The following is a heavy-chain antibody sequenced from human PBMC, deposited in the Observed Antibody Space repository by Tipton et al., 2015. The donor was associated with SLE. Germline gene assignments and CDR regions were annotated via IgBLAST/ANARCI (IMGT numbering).Heavy chain of an antibody. CDR1: GGSISSGSYY. V-gene: IGHV4-61*02. CDR2: IYTSGST. CDR3: ERGAMINAFDI. J-gene: IGHJ3*02. D-gene: IGHD5-12*01. Sequence: LRLSCTVSGGSISSGSYYWSWIRQPAGKGLEWIGRIYTSGSTNYNPSLKSRVTISVDTSKNQFSLKLSSVTAADTAVYYCERGAMINAFDIWGQGTMVTVSS.